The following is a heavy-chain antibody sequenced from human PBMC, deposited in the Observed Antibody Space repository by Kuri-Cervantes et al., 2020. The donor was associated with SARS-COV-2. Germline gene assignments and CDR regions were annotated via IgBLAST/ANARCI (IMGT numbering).Heavy chain of an antibody. D-gene: IGHD3-3*01. CDR1: GGSISSSSYY. CDR2: IYHSGST. CDR3: ARDTGLFGVVTNFDY. Sequence: SETLSLTCTVSGGSISSSSYYWGWIRQPPGKGLEWIGYIYHSGSTYYNPSLKSRVTISVYRSKNQFSLKLSSVTAADTAVYYCARDTGLFGVVTNFDYWGQGTLVTVSS. V-gene: IGHV4-30-2*01. J-gene: IGHJ4*02.